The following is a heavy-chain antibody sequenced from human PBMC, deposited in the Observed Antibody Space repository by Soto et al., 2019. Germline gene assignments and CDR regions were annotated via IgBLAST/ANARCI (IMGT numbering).Heavy chain of an antibody. J-gene: IGHJ4*02. CDR3: AKDPYYVLVPVATTFDV. V-gene: IGHV3-23*01. D-gene: IGHD3-16*01. Sequence: GGSLRLSCAASGFTFSSFAMSWVRQAPGKGLEWVSTITGGAFHTYYAESVKGRFTISRDNSENTLSLQMNSLRVEDTATYYCAKDPYYVLVPVATTFDVWGQGALVTVSS. CDR1: GFTFSSFA. CDR2: ITGGAFHT.